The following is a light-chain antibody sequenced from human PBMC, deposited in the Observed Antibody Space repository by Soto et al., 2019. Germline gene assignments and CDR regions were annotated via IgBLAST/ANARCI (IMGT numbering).Light chain of an antibody. Sequence: QSVLTQPPSASGTPGQRVTISCSGSSSNIGSHTVNWYQQLPETAPKLLIYSINQRPSGVPDRFSGSKSGTSASLAISGLQSEDEADYYCAAWDDRLKGKVFGTGTKLTVL. V-gene: IGLV1-44*01. CDR1: SSNIGSHT. J-gene: IGLJ1*01. CDR2: SIN. CDR3: AAWDDRLKGKV.